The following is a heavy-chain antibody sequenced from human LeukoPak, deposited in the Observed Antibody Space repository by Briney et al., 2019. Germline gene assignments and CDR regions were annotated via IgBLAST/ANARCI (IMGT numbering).Heavy chain of an antibody. CDR2: TYYRSKWYN. CDR1: GDSVSGNSTA. D-gene: IGHD5-24*01. CDR3: ARGGQGDGYSADEAFDF. J-gene: IGHJ3*01. V-gene: IGHV6-1*01. Sequence: SQTLSLTCAISGDSVSGNSTAYNWIRQSPSRGLEWLGRTYYRSKWYNDYAVSVKSRIIIDPDTSKNQLSLQLKSVTPEDTAVYYCARGGQGDGYSADEAFDFWGQGTMVTVSS.